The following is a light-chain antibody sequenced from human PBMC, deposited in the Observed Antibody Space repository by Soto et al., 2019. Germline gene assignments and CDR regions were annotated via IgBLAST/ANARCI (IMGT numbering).Light chain of an antibody. CDR3: CSYAGSYTYV. V-gene: IGLV2-11*01. Sequence: QSALTQPRSVSGSPGQSVTISCTGTSSDVGGYNDVSWYQQRPGKAPKLMIYDVSTRTSGVTERFSGSKSGNTASLTISGLQAEDEADYYCCSYAGSYTYVFGTGTKVTVL. J-gene: IGLJ1*01. CDR1: SSDVGGYND. CDR2: DVS.